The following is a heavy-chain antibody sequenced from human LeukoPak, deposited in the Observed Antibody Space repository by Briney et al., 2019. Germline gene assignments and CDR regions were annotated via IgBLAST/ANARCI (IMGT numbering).Heavy chain of an antibody. D-gene: IGHD3-22*01. J-gene: IGHJ4*02. CDR1: GYTFASYG. CDR3: ARDTLGTMIVVVPDY. V-gene: IGHV1-18*01. CDR2: ISAYNGNT. Sequence: ASVKVSCKASGYTFASYGISWVRQAPGQGLEWMGWISAYNGNTNYAQKLQGRVTMTTDTSTSTAYMELRSLRSDDTAVYYCARDTLGTMIVVVPDYWGQGTLVTVSS.